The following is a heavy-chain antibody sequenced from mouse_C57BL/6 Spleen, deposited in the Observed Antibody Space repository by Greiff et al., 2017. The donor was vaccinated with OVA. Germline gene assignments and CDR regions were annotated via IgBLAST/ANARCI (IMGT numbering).Heavy chain of an antibody. CDR3: AREGFYYYGSSYYAMDY. CDR1: GYAFSSSW. J-gene: IGHJ4*01. CDR2: IYPGDGDT. V-gene: IGHV1-82*01. Sequence: VQLQQSGPELVKPGASVKISCKASGYAFSSSWMNWVKQRPGKGLEWIGRIYPGDGDTNYNGKFKGKATLTADKSSSTAYMQLSSLTSEDSAVYYCAREGFYYYGSSYYAMDYWGQGTSVTVSS. D-gene: IGHD1-1*01.